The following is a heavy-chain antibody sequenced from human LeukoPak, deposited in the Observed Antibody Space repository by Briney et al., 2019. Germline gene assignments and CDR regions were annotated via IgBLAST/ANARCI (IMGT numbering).Heavy chain of an antibody. V-gene: IGHV1-46*01. CDR2: INPSGGST. CDR3: ARDRDGNDRLDY. CDR1: GYTFTSYY. D-gene: IGHD3-22*01. J-gene: IGHJ4*02. Sequence: ASVKVSCKASGYTFTSYYMHWVRQAPAQGLGWMGIINPSGGSTSYTQKFQGRVTMTRDTSTNTVYIELNSLRSEDTAVYYCARDRDGNDRLDYWGQGTLVTVSS.